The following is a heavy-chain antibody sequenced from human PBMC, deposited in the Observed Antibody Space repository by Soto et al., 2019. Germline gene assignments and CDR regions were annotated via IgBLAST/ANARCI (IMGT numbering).Heavy chain of an antibody. D-gene: IGHD6-19*01. V-gene: IGHV3-30*18. CDR3: AKDPGSAVAGSS. Sequence: GGSLRLSCAASGFTFSSYGMHWVRQAPGKGLEWVAVISYDGSNKYYADSVKGRFTISRDNSKNTLYLQMNSLRAEDTAVYYCAKDPGSAVAGSSWGQGTLVTVSS. CDR1: GFTFSSYG. J-gene: IGHJ5*02. CDR2: ISYDGSNK.